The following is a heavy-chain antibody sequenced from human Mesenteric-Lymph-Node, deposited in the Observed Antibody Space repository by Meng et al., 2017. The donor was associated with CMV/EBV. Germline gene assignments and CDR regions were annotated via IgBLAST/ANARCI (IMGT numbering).Heavy chain of an antibody. CDR3: ARDSSMEWDLKPDAFDI. D-gene: IGHD1-26*01. J-gene: IGHJ3*02. V-gene: IGHV3-48*03. Sequence: GGSLKISCAASGFTFSFYEMNWVRQAPGKGLEWVSYISSSGSTVYYADSVKGRFTISRDNAKNSLYLQMNSLRAEDTAVYYCARDSSMEWDLKPDAFDIWGQGTMVTVSS. CDR2: ISSSGSTV. CDR1: GFTFSFYE.